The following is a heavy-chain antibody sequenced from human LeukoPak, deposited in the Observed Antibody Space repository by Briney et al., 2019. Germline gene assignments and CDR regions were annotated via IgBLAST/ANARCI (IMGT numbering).Heavy chain of an antibody. CDR2: MSYDGSNK. V-gene: IGHV3-30*18. Sequence: GGSLRLSCAASGFTFSSYGMHWVRQAPGKGLEWVAVMSYDGSNKYYADSVKGRFTISRDNSKNTLYLQMNSLRAEDTAVYYCAKGSRIVVVVAADYWGQGTLVTVSS. CDR1: GFTFSSYG. J-gene: IGHJ4*02. CDR3: AKGSRIVVVVAADY. D-gene: IGHD2-15*01.